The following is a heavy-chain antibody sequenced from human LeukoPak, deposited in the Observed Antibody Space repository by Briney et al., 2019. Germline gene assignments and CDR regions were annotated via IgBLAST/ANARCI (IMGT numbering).Heavy chain of an antibody. CDR2: IYYSGNT. Sequence: SETLSFTCTVSGGSISSYYWSWIRQPTGKGLEWIGYIYYSGNTNYNPSLKSRVTISVDTSKNQFSLKLTSVTAADTAVYYCARRDDRFDYWGQGTLVTVSS. D-gene: IGHD5-24*01. J-gene: IGHJ4*02. V-gene: IGHV4-59*08. CDR1: GGSISSYY. CDR3: ARRDDRFDY.